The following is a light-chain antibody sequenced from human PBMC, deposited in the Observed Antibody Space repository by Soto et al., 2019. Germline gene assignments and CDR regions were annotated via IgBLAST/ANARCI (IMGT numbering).Light chain of an antibody. CDR1: SSDVGAYTY. CDR2: GVT. CDR3: SSYAGSNNYV. Sequence: QSVLTQPPSASGSPGQSVTISCTGTSSDVGAYTYVSWYQQHPGKAPKLMIYGVTERPSGVPDRFSGSKSGNTASLTVSGLQTEDEAYYSCSSYAGSNNYVFGTGTKVTVL. J-gene: IGLJ1*01. V-gene: IGLV2-8*01.